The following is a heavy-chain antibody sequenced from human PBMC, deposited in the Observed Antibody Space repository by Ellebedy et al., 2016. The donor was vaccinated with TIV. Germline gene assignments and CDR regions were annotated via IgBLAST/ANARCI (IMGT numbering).Heavy chain of an antibody. CDR3: ARLQMTTTFNWFDP. D-gene: IGHD4-17*01. CDR2: IKQDGSEK. CDR1: GFTFSSHW. Sequence: GGSLRLXCAASGFTFSSHWMSWVRQAPGKGLEWVANIKQDGSEKYYVDSVKGRFTISRDNAKNSLYLQMNSLRAEDTAVYYCARLQMTTTFNWFDPWGQGTLVTVSS. V-gene: IGHV3-7*03. J-gene: IGHJ5*02.